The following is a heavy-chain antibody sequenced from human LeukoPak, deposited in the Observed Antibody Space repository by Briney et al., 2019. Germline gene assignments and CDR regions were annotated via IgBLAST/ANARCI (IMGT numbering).Heavy chain of an antibody. CDR1: GFTFSSYW. Sequence: PGGSLRLSCAASGFTFSSYWMSWVRQAPGKGLEWVANIKQDGSEKYYVDSVKGRFTISKDNAKNSLYLQMNSLRAEDTAVYYCARDCSSTSCYSYYYYYYGMDVWGQGTTVTVSS. J-gene: IGHJ6*02. CDR3: ARDCSSTSCYSYYYYYYGMDV. D-gene: IGHD2-2*01. CDR2: IKQDGSEK. V-gene: IGHV3-7*05.